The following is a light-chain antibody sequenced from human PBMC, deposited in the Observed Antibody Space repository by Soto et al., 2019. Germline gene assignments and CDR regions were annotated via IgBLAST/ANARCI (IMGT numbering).Light chain of an antibody. CDR1: QSISSY. V-gene: IGKV1-39*01. CDR2: AAS. J-gene: IGKJ1*01. CDR3: QQSYSTPPT. Sequence: DIQMTQSPSSLSASVGDRVTITCRASQSISSYLNWYQQKPGKAPQLLIYAASSLQSVLPSRFSGSGSGTDFTLTISSLQPEDFATYYCQQSYSTPPTFGQGTKVDSK.